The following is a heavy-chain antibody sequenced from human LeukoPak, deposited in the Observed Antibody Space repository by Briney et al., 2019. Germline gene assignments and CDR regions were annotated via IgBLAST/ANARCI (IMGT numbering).Heavy chain of an antibody. J-gene: IGHJ6*02. D-gene: IGHD3-10*01. V-gene: IGHV3-23*01. CDR1: GFTFSSYA. Sequence: PGGSLRLSCAASGFTFSSYAMSWVRQAPGKGLEWVSAISGSGGSTYYADSVKGRFTISRDNAKNSLYLQMNSLRAEDTAVYYCARDYRYYYAHYYYYGMDVWGQGTTVTVSS. CDR2: ISGSGGST. CDR3: ARDYRYYYAHYYYYGMDV.